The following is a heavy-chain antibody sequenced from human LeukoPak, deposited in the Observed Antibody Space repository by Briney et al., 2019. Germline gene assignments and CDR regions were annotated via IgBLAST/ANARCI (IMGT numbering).Heavy chain of an antibody. CDR1: GFTFSSYW. V-gene: IGHV3-7*01. Sequence: GGSLRLSCAASGFTFSSYWMSWVRQAPGKGLEWVANIKQDGSEKYYVDSVKGRFTISRDNAKNSLYLQMNSLRAEDTAVYYCAKSPREYSYGFYYFDYWGQGTLVTVSS. CDR2: IKQDGSEK. J-gene: IGHJ4*02. CDR3: AKSPREYSYGFYYFDY. D-gene: IGHD5-18*01.